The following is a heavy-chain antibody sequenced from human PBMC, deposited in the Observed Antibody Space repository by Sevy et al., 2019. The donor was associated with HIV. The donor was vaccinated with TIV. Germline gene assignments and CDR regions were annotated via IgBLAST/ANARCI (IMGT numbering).Heavy chain of an antibody. Sequence: ASVKVSCKASGYTFTSYGISWVRQAPGQGLEWMGWISAYNGNTNYAQKLQGRVTMTTATSTSTAYMELRSLGSDDTAVYYCARDSTHYDFWSGYPAGYFDYWGQGTLVTVSS. CDR1: GYTFTSYG. CDR2: ISAYNGNT. J-gene: IGHJ4*02. V-gene: IGHV1-18*01. D-gene: IGHD3-3*01. CDR3: ARDSTHYDFWSGYPAGYFDY.